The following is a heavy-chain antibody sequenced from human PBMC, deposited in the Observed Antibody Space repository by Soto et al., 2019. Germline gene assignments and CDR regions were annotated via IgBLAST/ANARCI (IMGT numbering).Heavy chain of an antibody. D-gene: IGHD3-10*01. Sequence: QVQLQESGPGLVKPSETLSLTCTVSGGSTSSYYWSWIRQPPGKGLEWIGYIYYSGSTNYNPSLNSRVTISVDTPKNQFPLKLSSLTAADTAVYYCARSYYYGSGSYYFDYWGQGTLVTVSS. J-gene: IGHJ4*02. CDR1: GGSTSSYY. V-gene: IGHV4-59*01. CDR3: ARSYYYGSGSYYFDY. CDR2: IYYSGST.